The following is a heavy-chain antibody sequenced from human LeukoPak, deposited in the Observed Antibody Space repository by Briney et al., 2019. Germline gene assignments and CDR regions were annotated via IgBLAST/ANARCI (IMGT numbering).Heavy chain of an antibody. CDR3: ARQIAAAGTAGFDY. J-gene: IGHJ4*02. Sequence: SETLSLTCTVSGGSISSYYWSWIRQPAGKGVEWIGRIYSSGSTNYNPSLKSRVSMSVDTSKNQFSLKLSSVTAADTAVYYCARQIAAAGTAGFDYWGQGTLVTVSS. D-gene: IGHD6-13*01. CDR2: IYSSGST. V-gene: IGHV4-4*07. CDR1: GGSISSYY.